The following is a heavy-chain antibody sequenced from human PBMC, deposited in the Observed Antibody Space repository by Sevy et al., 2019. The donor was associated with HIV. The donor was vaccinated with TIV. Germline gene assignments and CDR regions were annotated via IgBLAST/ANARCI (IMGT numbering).Heavy chain of an antibody. CDR3: AKDLHSSGWYKDY. CDR2: ISYGGSNK. CDR1: GFTFSSYG. D-gene: IGHD6-19*01. Sequence: GGSLRLSCAASGFTFSSYGMHWVRQAPGKGLEWVAVISYGGSNKYYADSVKGRFTISRDNSKNTLYLQMNSLRAEDTAVYYCAKDLHSSGWYKDYWGQGTLVTVSS. V-gene: IGHV3-30*18. J-gene: IGHJ4*02.